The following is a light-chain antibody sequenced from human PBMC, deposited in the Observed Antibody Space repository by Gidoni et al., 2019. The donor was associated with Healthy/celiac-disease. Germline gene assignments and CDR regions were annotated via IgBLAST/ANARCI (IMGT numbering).Light chain of an antibody. J-gene: IGKJ1*01. CDR2: AAS. Sequence: DIQMTQSPSSLSASVGDRVTITCRASQSLSSYLNWYQQKPGKAPKLLIYAASSLQSGVPSRFRGSVSGTDFTLTISSLQPEDFATYYCQQRYSTPVTFGQGTKVEIK. CDR3: QQRYSTPVT. V-gene: IGKV1-39*01. CDR1: QSLSSY.